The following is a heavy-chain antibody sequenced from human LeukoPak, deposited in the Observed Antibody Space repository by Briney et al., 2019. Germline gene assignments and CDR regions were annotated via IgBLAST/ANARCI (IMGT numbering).Heavy chain of an antibody. Sequence: SETLSLTCTVSGGSISSGGYYWSWIRQPPGKGLEWIGYIYHSGSTYYNPSLKSRVTISVDRSKNQFSLKLSSVTAADTAVYYCATFMGGSGSYYLDYWGQGTLVTVSS. CDR2: IYHSGST. D-gene: IGHD3-10*01. CDR1: GGSISSGGYY. CDR3: ATFMGGSGSYYLDY. J-gene: IGHJ4*02. V-gene: IGHV4-30-2*01.